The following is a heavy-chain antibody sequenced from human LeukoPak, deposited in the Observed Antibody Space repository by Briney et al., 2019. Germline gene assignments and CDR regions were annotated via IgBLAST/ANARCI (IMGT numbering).Heavy chain of an antibody. CDR3: ARHKNTGYYYYGMDV. Sequence: SETLSLTCTVSGGSISSYYWSWLRQPPGKGLEWIGYIYYSGSTNYNPSLKSRVTISVDTSKNQFSLKLSSVTAADTAVYYCARHKNTGYYYYGMDVWGQGTTVTVSS. J-gene: IGHJ6*02. CDR2: IYYSGST. V-gene: IGHV4-59*08. D-gene: IGHD5-18*01. CDR1: GGSISSYY.